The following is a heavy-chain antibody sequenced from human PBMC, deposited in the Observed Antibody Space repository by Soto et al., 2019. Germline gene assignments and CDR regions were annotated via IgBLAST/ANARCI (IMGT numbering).Heavy chain of an antibody. CDR2: IIPIFGTA. CDR3: ARGAPPGCWSSTSCYLRNYFNY. CDR1: GGTFSSYA. Sequence: SVKVSCKASGGTFSSYAISWVRQAPGQGLEWMGGIIPIFGTANYAQKFQGRVTITADESTRTAYMELSSLRSEDTAVYYCARGAPPGCWSSTSCYLRNYFNYRRQGPRFTVSS. J-gene: IGHJ4*02. D-gene: IGHD2-2*01. V-gene: IGHV1-69*13.